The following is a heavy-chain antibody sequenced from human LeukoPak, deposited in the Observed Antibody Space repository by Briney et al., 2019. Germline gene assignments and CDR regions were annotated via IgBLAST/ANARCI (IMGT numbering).Heavy chain of an antibody. CDR1: GGSFNGYY. Sequence: SETLSLTCAVDGGSFNGYYWSWLRQPPGKGLEWIGEINHSGSTNYNPSHKSRVTISVDTSKNQCCLKLSSVTAADTAVYYCAHGVAATVVTPGPIYYYGMDVWGQGTTVTVSS. V-gene: IGHV4-34*01. J-gene: IGHJ6*02. CDR2: INHSGST. CDR3: AHGVAATVVTPGPIYYYGMDV. D-gene: IGHD4-23*01.